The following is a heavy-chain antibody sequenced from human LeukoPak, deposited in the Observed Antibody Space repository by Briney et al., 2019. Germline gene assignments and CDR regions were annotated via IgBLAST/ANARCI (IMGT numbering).Heavy chain of an antibody. CDR2: INHSGST. Sequence: SETLSLTCAVYGGSFSGYYWSWIRQPPGKGLEWIGEINHSGSTNYNPSLKSRVTISVDTSKNQFSLKLSSVTAADTAVYYCARDPGYQGLPSGYFDYWGQGTLVTVSS. V-gene: IGHV4-34*01. CDR3: ARDPGYQGLPSGYFDY. D-gene: IGHD2-15*01. J-gene: IGHJ4*02. CDR1: GGSFSGYY.